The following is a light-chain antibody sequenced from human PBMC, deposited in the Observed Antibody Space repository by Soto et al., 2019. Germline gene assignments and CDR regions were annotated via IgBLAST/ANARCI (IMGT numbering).Light chain of an antibody. V-gene: IGKV3-20*01. Sequence: EIVLTQSPGTLSLSPGERATLSCRASQRVRSSYLAWYQQKPGLAPRLLIYGASSRATGVPDRFSGSGSGTDLTLTISRLEPEDFAVYYCQQYGSSPLVTFGQGTRLEIK. CDR1: QRVRSSY. J-gene: IGKJ5*01. CDR2: GAS. CDR3: QQYGSSPLVT.